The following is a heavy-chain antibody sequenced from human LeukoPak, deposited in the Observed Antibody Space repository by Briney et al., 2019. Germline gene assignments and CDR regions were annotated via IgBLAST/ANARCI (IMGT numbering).Heavy chain of an antibody. CDR3: ARTLDSGSADF. CDR1: GGSISSDY. Sequence: SETLSLTCTVSGGSISSDYWSWIRQPPGKGLEWVAYIHNRGTTNYNPSLKSRVTMSVDTSKNQFSLKVNSVTTADTAVYYCARTLDSGSADFWGQGTLVTVSS. CDR2: IHNRGTT. D-gene: IGHD6-6*01. V-gene: IGHV4-59*01. J-gene: IGHJ4*02.